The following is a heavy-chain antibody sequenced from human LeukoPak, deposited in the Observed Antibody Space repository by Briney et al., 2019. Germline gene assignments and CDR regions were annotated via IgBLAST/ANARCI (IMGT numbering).Heavy chain of an antibody. V-gene: IGHV1-18*01. D-gene: IGHD6-19*01. CDR2: ISAYNGNT. Sequence: ASVKVSCKASGYTFTSYGISWVRQAPGQGLEWIGWISAYNGNTNYAQKLQGRVTMTTDTSTSTAYMELRSLRSDDTAVYYCARAAPRDSSGWYGSYYYYYGMDVWGQGTTVTVSS. CDR1: GYTFTSYG. J-gene: IGHJ6*02. CDR3: ARAAPRDSSGWYGSYYYYYGMDV.